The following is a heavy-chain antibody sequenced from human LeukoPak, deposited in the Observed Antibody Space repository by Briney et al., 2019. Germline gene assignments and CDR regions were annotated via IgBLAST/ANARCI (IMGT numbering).Heavy chain of an antibody. D-gene: IGHD2/OR15-2a*01. V-gene: IGHV3-15*01. CDR1: GFTFSNAW. CDR2: IKSKTDGGTT. J-gene: IGHJ6*02. Sequence: GGSLRLSCAASGFTFSNAWMSWVRQAPGKGLEWVGRIKSKTDGGTTDYAAPVKGRFTISRDDSKNTLYLQMNSLKTEDTAVYYCTTDFPLYYGMDVWGQGTTVTVSS. CDR3: TTDFPLYYGMDV.